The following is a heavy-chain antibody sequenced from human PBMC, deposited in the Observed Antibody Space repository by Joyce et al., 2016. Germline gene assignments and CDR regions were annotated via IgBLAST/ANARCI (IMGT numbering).Heavy chain of an antibody. D-gene: IGHD6-19*01. V-gene: IGHV3-53*01. CDR2: IYSGGST. Sequence: EVQLVESGGGLIPPGGSLRLSCASAGFTVSSNYMSWVRQAPGKGLEWVSVIYSGGSTYYADSVKGRFTISRDNSKNTLYLQMNSLRAEDAAVYYCARVAGTLFDYWGQGTLVTVSS. CDR1: GFTVSSNY. J-gene: IGHJ4*02. CDR3: ARVAGTLFDY.